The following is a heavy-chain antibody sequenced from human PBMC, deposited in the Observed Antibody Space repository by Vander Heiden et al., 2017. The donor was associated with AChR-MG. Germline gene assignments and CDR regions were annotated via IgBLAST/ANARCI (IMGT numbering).Heavy chain of an antibody. CDR3: AKKNPGVAPFDY. CDR1: GLPFRSYG. D-gene: IGHD3-3*01. V-gene: IGHV3-23*01. Sequence: EGPLLESGGGLVQPGGSLRLPCAASGLPFRSYGMGWVRQAPGKGLEWVSGISSSGGDTPYADSVKGRFTISRDNSKNTLYLQMNSLRAEDTAVYYCAKKNPGVAPFDYWGQGTLVTVSS. CDR2: ISSSGGDT. J-gene: IGHJ4*02.